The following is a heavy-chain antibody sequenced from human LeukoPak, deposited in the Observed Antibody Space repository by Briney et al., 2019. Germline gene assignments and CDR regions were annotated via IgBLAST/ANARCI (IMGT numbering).Heavy chain of an antibody. CDR1: GGTFSSYA. V-gene: IGHV1-69*13. Sequence: SVKVSCKASGGTFSSYAISWVRQAPGQGLEWMGVIIPIFGTANYAQKFQGRVTITPDESTSTAYMELGSLRSEGTAVYYCASDSSSWYNVRDYWGQGTLVTVSS. CDR2: IIPIFGTA. CDR3: ASDSSSWYNVRDY. D-gene: IGHD6-13*01. J-gene: IGHJ4*02.